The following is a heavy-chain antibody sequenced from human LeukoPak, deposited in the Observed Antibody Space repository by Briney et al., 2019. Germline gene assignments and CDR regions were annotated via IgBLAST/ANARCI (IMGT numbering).Heavy chain of an antibody. D-gene: IGHD1-14*01. J-gene: IGHJ4*02. CDR2: ISSSSSYI. V-gene: IGHV3-21*01. CDR1: EFTFSSYS. Sequence: PGGSLRLSCAASEFTFSSYSMNWVRQAPGKGLEWVSSISSSSSYIYYADSVKGRFTISRDNAKNSLYLQMNSLRAEDTAVYYCARVPVYGKTAYYFDYWGQGTLVTVSS. CDR3: ARVPVYGKTAYYFDY.